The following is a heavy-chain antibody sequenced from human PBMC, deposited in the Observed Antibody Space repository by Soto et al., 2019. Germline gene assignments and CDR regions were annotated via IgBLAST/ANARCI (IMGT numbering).Heavy chain of an antibody. CDR3: ASVYCSSTSCFRGTY. V-gene: IGHV4-34*01. D-gene: IGHD2-2*01. Sequence: SSETLSLTCAVYGGSFSGYYWSWIRQPPGKGLEWIGEINHSGSTNYNPSLKSRVTISVDTSKNQFSLKLSSVTAADTAVYYCASVYCSSTSCFRGTYWGQGTLVTVSS. J-gene: IGHJ4*02. CDR1: GGSFSGYY. CDR2: INHSGST.